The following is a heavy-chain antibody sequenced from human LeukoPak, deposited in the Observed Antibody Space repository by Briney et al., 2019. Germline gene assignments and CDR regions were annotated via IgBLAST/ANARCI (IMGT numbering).Heavy chain of an antibody. D-gene: IGHD6-19*01. CDR1: GFTFSSYG. J-gene: IGHJ4*02. CDR3: AKISSGWYGDY. V-gene: IGHV3-30*18. Sequence: GSSLRLSCAASGFTFSSYGMHWVRQAPGKGLEWVAVISYDGSNKYYADSVKGRFTISRDNSKNTLYLQMNSLRAEDTAVYYCAKISSGWYGDYWGQGTLVTVSS. CDR2: ISYDGSNK.